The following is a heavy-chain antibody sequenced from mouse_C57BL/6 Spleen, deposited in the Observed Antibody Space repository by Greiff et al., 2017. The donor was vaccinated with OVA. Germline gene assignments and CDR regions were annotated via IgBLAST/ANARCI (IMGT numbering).Heavy chain of an antibody. D-gene: IGHD2-4*01. Sequence: VQLQQPGAELVMPGASVKLSCKASGYTFTSYWMHWVKQRPGQGLEWIGEIDPSDSYTNYNQKFKGKSTLTVDKSSSTAYMQLSSLTSEDSAVYYCARGDYEAYWGQGTLVTVSA. CDR1: GYTFTSYW. J-gene: IGHJ3*01. CDR3: ARGDYEAY. CDR2: IDPSDSYT. V-gene: IGHV1-69*01.